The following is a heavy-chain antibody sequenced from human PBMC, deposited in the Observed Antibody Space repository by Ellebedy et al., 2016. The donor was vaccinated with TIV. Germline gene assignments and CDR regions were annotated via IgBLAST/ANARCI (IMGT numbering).Heavy chain of an antibody. Sequence: ASVKVSCKASGYIFSSFGINWVRQAPGQGLEWMGSISYTGETNYLQKFRGRVTMTTDTSTNTAYMELRNLRFDDTALYYCAREGFDYWGQGTLVAASS. V-gene: IGHV1-18*01. CDR2: SISYTGET. J-gene: IGHJ4*02. CDR1: GYIFSSFG. CDR3: AREGFDY.